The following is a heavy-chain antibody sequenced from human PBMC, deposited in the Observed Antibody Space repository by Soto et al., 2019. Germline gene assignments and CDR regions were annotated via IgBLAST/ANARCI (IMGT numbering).Heavy chain of an antibody. Sequence: GGSLRLSCAASGFTFSSYSMNWVRQAPGKGLEWVSYISSSSSTIYYADSVKGRFTISRDNAKNSLYLKMNSLRDEDTAVYYCSRYCWRYDFWSGYYPEDDAFDIWGQGTMVTVSS. D-gene: IGHD3-3*01. CDR1: GFTFSSYS. V-gene: IGHV3-48*02. CDR3: SRYCWRYDFWSGYYPEDDAFDI. J-gene: IGHJ3*02. CDR2: ISSSSSTI.